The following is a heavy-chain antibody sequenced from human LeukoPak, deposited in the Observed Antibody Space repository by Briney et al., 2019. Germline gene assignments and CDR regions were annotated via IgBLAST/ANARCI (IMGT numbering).Heavy chain of an antibody. CDR3: ARGGWGYCSSTSCRDFDY. Sequence: ASVKVSCKASGYTFTSYGISWVRQAPGQGLEWMGWISAYNGNTNYAQKLQGRVTMTTDTSTSTAYVELRSLRSDDTAVYYCARGGWGYCSSTSCRDFDYWGQGTLVTVSS. CDR2: ISAYNGNT. V-gene: IGHV1-18*01. CDR1: GYTFTSYG. J-gene: IGHJ4*02. D-gene: IGHD2-2*01.